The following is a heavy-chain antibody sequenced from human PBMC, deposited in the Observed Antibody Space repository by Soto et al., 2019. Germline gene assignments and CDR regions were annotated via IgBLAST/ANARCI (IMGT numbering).Heavy chain of an antibody. Sequence: QVQLVESGGGVVQPGRSLRLSCAASRFTFSIYGMHWVRQAPGKGLEWVAVIWYDGSNKYYADSVKGRFTISRDNSKNTMYLQMNSLRAEDTAVYYCARAPKLTFFYFDYWGQGTLVTVSS. CDR3: ARAPKLTFFYFDY. J-gene: IGHJ4*02. CDR1: RFTFSIYG. V-gene: IGHV3-33*01. CDR2: IWYDGSNK. D-gene: IGHD7-27*01.